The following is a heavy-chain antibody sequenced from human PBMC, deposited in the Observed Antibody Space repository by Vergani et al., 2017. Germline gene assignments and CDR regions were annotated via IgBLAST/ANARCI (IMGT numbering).Heavy chain of an antibody. CDR2: INPSGGST. J-gene: IGHJ6*02. D-gene: IGHD4-17*01. CDR1: GYTFTSYY. V-gene: IGHV1-46*03. Sequence: QVQLVQSGAEVKKPGASVKVSCKASGYTFTSYYMHWVRQAPGQGLEWMGIINPSGGSTSYAQKFQGRVTMTRDTSTSTVYMELSSLRSEDTAVYYCARYLAYVPPNDYGDYYYGMDVWGQGTTVTVSS. CDR3: ARYLAYVPPNDYGDYYYGMDV.